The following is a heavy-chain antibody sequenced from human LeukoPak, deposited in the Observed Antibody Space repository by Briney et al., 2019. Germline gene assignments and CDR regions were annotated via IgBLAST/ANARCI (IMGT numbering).Heavy chain of an antibody. V-gene: IGHV4-59*01. D-gene: IGHD6-13*01. CDR2: IHSSGST. J-gene: IGHJ3*02. Sequence: SETLSLTCSVSGASISSYYWSWIRQPPGKRLEWIGYIHSSGSTNYSPSLKSRVTISVDTSKNQFSLKLSSLTAADTAVYYCAAQGSSRDAFDIWGRGTMVTVSS. CDR3: AAQGSSRDAFDI. CDR1: GASISSYY.